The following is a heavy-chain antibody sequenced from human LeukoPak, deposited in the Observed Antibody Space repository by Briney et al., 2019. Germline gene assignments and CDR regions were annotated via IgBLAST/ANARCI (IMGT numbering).Heavy chain of an antibody. CDR2: IIPIFGTA. J-gene: IGHJ4*02. V-gene: IGHV1-69*06. D-gene: IGHD1-26*01. CDR1: GGTFSSYA. CDR3: ARGPGEILLYY. Sequence: SVKVSCKASGGTFSSYAISRGRQAPGQGLEWMGRIIPIFGTANYAQKFQGRVTITADKSTSTAYKELSSLRSEDTAVYYCARGPGEILLYYWGQGTLVTVSS.